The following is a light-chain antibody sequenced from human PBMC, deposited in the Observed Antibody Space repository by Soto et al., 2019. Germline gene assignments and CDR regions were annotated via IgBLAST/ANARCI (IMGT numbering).Light chain of an antibody. CDR1: QSVSSGY. CDR3: QRYGSSPQT. Sequence: PGDRATLSCGASQSVSSGYLAWYQQKPGLAPRLLIYDASRRATGIPDRFSGSGSGTDFTLTISRLEPEDFAVYYCQRYGSSPQTFSQGTKVEIK. J-gene: IGKJ1*01. V-gene: IGKV3D-20*01. CDR2: DAS.